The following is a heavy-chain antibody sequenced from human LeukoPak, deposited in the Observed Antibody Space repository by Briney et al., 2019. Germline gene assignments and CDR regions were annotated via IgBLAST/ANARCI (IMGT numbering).Heavy chain of an antibody. D-gene: IGHD1-1*01. CDR3: ARDYWYNWNDVQWFDP. CDR1: GFTFSSYS. Sequence: GGSLRLSCAASGFTFSSYSINWVRQAPGKGLEWVSSISSSSSYIYYADSVKGRFTISRDNAKNSLYLQMNSLRAEDTAVYYCARDYWYNWNDVQWFDPWGQGTLVTVSS. J-gene: IGHJ5*02. V-gene: IGHV3-21*01. CDR2: ISSSSSYI.